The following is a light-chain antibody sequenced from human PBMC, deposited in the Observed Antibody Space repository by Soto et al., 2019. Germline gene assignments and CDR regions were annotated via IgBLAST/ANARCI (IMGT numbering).Light chain of an antibody. J-gene: IGKJ5*01. CDR1: HSVARK. CDR2: AXS. CDR3: QQRSSWPIT. V-gene: IGKV3-11*01. Sequence: IVLTQFPAALSLSPGEGATLSXRASHSVARKLTWFQQKPGXAPRXXXYAXSNRASGIPARLSGSGSGTDFTVTISSLEPEDFAVYYCQQRSSWPITFGPGTRLEIK.